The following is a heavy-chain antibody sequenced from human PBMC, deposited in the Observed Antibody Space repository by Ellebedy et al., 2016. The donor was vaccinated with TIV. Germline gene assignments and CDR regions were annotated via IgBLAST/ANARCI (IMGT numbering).Heavy chain of an antibody. Sequence: PGGSLRLSCAASGFTFSIYDMHWVRQPTGKGLEWVSAIGTAGDTYYPGSVKGRFTISRENAKNSLYLQMNSLRAGDTAVYFCARGALSAFDIWGQGTIVTVSS. CDR1: GFTFSIYD. CDR3: ARGALSAFDI. D-gene: IGHD1-26*01. J-gene: IGHJ3*02. V-gene: IGHV3-13*01. CDR2: IGTAGDT.